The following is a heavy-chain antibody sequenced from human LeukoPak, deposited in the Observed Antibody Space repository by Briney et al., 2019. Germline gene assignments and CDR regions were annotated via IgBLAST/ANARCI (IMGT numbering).Heavy chain of an antibody. Sequence: ASVKVSCKASGGTFSSYAISWVRQAPGQGLEWMGGIIPIFGTANYAQKFQGRVTITTDESTSTAYMELSSLRSEDTAVYYCARAKYSASPNWFDPWGQGTLATVSS. D-gene: IGHD5-12*01. J-gene: IGHJ5*02. CDR1: GGTFSSYA. CDR3: ARAKYSASPNWFDP. CDR2: IIPIFGTA. V-gene: IGHV1-69*05.